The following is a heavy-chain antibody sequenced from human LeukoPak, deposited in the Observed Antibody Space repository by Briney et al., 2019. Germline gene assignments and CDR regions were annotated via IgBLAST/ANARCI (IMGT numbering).Heavy chain of an antibody. V-gene: IGHV3-48*02. J-gene: IGHJ4*02. D-gene: IGHD6-13*01. Sequence: GGSLRLSCAASGFTFSAYNMSWVRQAPGKGLEWISYITSSGGTIYYADSVKGRFTISRDNAKNSLYLQMNGLRDEDTAVYYCVRGEAYSTTWFVGDLFDYWGQGALVTVSS. CDR3: VRGEAYSTTWFVGDLFDY. CDR1: GFTFSAYN. CDR2: ITSSGGTI.